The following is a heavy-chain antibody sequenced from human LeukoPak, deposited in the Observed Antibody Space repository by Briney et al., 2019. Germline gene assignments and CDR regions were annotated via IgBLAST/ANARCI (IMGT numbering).Heavy chain of an antibody. CDR3: VFDSSF. D-gene: IGHD3-22*01. J-gene: IGHJ4*02. CDR2: VKSKTDGGTT. CDR1: GFTFTNAW. V-gene: IGHV3-15*01. Sequence: PGGSLRLSCVGSGFTFTNAWMAWVRQTAGKGLEWVGRVKSKTDGGTTDYAAPVGGRFTISRDDSKNTVYLELNSLRTEDTAVYYCVFDSSFWGQGTLVTVSS.